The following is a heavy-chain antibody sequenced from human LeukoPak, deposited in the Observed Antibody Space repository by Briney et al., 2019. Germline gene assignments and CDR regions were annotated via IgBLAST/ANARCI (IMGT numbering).Heavy chain of an antibody. V-gene: IGHV3-73*01. CDR2: IRSKANSYAT. J-gene: IGHJ4*02. Sequence: GGSLRLSCAASGFTFSGSAMHWVRQASGKGLEWVGCIRSKANSYATAYAASVKGRFTISRDDSKNTAYLQMNSLKTEDTAVYYCTRHPDDPSPRGYSSSSEFDYWGQGTLVTVSS. CDR1: GFTFSGSA. D-gene: IGHD6-13*01. CDR3: TRHPDDPSPRGYSSSSEFDY.